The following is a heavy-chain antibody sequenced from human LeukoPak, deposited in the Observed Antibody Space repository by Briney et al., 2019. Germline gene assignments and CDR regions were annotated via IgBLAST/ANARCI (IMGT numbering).Heavy chain of an antibody. V-gene: IGHV3-48*03. CDR3: ARSWSRKAPFDY. D-gene: IGHD2-8*02. CDR2: ISNSGGTI. CDR1: GFTFSSFE. Sequence: GGSLRLSCAASGFTFSSFEMNWVRQAPGKGLEWISYISNSGGTIYYPDSVKGRFTISRDDAKNSLYLQMNSLRAEDTAVYYCARSWSRKAPFDYWGQGTLVTVPS. J-gene: IGHJ4*02.